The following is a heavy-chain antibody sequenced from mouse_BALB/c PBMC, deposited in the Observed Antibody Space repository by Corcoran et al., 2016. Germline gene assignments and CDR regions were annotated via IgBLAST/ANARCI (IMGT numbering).Heavy chain of an antibody. CDR2: IDPENGNT. CDR3: ARNGTFDY. Sequence: EVQLQQSGAELVRPGALVKLSCKASGFNIKDYYMHWVKQRPEQGLEWIGWIDPENGNTIYDAKFQGKASIKADTSSNTAYLQLSSLTSEDTAVYYCARNGTFDYWGQGTSLTVSS. V-gene: IGHV14-1*02. CDR1: GFNIKDYY. D-gene: IGHD2-1*01. J-gene: IGHJ2*02.